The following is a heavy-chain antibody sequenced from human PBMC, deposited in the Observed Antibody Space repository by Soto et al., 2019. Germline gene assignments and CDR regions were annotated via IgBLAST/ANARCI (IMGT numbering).Heavy chain of an antibody. CDR1: GGSISSGDYY. CDR3: ASHDSSGAFDY. J-gene: IGHJ4*02. CDR2: IYYSGST. Sequence: QVQLQESGPGLVKPSQTLSLTCTVSGGSISSGDYYWSWIRQPPGKGLEWIGYIYYSGSTYYNPSLKTRVTLAVDTSKNQLSVEQSSVTAADTAVYYCASHDSSGAFDYWGQGTLVTVSS. D-gene: IGHD3-22*01. V-gene: IGHV4-30-4*01.